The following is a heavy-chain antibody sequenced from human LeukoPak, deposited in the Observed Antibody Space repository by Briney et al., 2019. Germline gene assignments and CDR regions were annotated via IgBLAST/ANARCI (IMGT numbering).Heavy chain of an antibody. CDR3: ARGRWYCSGGSCYYYYYGMDV. V-gene: IGHV1-2*02. J-gene: IGHJ6*02. CDR2: INPNSGGT. CDR1: GYTFTGYY. Sequence: ASVKVSCKASGYTFTGYYMHWVRQAPGQELEWMGWINPNSGGTNYAQKFQGRVTMTRDTSISTAYMELSRLRSDDTAVYYCARGRWYCSGGSCYYYYYGMDVWGQGTTVTVSS. D-gene: IGHD2-15*01.